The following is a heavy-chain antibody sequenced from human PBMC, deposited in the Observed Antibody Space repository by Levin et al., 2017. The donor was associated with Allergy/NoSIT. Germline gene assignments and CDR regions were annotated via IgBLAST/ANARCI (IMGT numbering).Heavy chain of an antibody. J-gene: IGHJ4*02. CDR1: DGSIKSYY. CDR3: ARRRGSGSYFDS. CDR2: ISDSGST. Sequence: SQTLSLTCIVSDGSIKSYYWSWIRQPPGKGLEWIGYISDSGSTNYSPSLKSRVTISLDASKNQFSLKLSSVTAADTAVYYCARRRGSGSYFDSWGQGTLVTVSS. D-gene: IGHD3-10*01. V-gene: IGHV4-59*08.